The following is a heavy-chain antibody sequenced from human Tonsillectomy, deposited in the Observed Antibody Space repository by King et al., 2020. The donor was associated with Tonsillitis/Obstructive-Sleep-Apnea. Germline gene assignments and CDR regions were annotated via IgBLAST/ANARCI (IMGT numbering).Heavy chain of an antibody. Sequence: QLVQSGAEVKKPGASVKVSCKASGYTFTGYYMHWVRQAPGQGLEWMGWINPNSGGTNYAQKFQGRVTMTRDTSISTAYMERSRLRSDDTAVYYCARCGKVYTAMEDYYYYYGMDVWGQGTTVTVSS. J-gene: IGHJ6*02. CDR1: GYTFTGYY. CDR3: ARCGKVYTAMEDYYYYYGMDV. D-gene: IGHD5-18*01. CDR2: INPNSGGT. V-gene: IGHV1-2*02.